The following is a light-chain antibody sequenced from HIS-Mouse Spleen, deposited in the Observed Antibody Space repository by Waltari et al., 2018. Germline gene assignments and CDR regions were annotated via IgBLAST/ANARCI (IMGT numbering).Light chain of an antibody. J-gene: IGKJ4*01. CDR1: QDISNY. Sequence: DIQMTQSPYSLSASVGARVTITCQASQDISNYLNWYQQKPGKAPKLLIYDASNLETGVPSRFSGSGSGTDFTFTISSLQPEDIATYYCQQYDNLPPLTFGGGTKVEIK. CDR3: QQYDNLPPLT. CDR2: DAS. V-gene: IGKV1-33*01.